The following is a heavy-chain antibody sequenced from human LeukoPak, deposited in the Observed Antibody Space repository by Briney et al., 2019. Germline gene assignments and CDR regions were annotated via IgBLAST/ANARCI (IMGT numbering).Heavy chain of an antibody. V-gene: IGHV4-39*07. Sequence: SETLSLTCTVSGGSISSRPYYWGWVRQPPGKGLEWIGTISYSGTTYYSPSLKSRVAISLDTSKNQFSLKLSSVTAADTAIYYCARDFSSSSTVYYYYYMDVWGKGTTVTVSS. CDR1: GGSISSRPYY. CDR3: ARDFSSSSTVYYYYYMDV. J-gene: IGHJ6*03. D-gene: IGHD6-6*01. CDR2: ISYSGTT.